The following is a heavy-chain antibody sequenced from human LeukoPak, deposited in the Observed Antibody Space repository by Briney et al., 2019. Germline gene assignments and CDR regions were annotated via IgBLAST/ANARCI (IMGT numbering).Heavy chain of an antibody. CDR3: ARVPHRLRAYHAFDI. D-gene: IGHD4-17*01. Sequence: SETLSLTCTVSGGSISSYYWSWIRQPPGKGLEWIGYIYYSGSTNYNPSLKSRVTISVDTSKNQFSLKLSSVTAADTAVYYCARVPHRLRAYHAFDIWGRGTMVTVSS. J-gene: IGHJ3*02. CDR2: IYYSGST. CDR1: GGSISSYY. V-gene: IGHV4-59*01.